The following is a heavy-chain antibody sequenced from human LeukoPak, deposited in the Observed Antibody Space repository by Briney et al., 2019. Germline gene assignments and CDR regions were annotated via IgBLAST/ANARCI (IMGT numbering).Heavy chain of an antibody. CDR2: LYYSGST. CDR3: ERDRGATYYFDY. D-gene: IGHD1-26*01. J-gene: IGHJ4*02. CDR1: GGSISSYY. V-gene: IGHV4-59*01. Sequence: NPSETLSLTCTVSGGSISSYYWSWIRQPPGKGLEWIGYLYYSGSTNYNPSLKSRVTISVDTSKNQFSVKLSSVTAADTAVYYCERDRGATYYFDYWGQGTLVTVYS.